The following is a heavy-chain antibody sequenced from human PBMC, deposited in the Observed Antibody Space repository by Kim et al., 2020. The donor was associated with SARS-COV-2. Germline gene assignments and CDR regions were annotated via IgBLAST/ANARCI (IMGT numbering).Heavy chain of an antibody. D-gene: IGHD6-19*01. V-gene: IGHV3-33*01. CDR2: IWFDGTNK. CDR1: GFMFRSYG. CDR3: ARDHGGSGCYGDY. J-gene: IGHJ4*02. Sequence: GGSLRLSCAASGFMFRSYGMHWVRQAPGKGLEWVAIIWFDGTNKYYADSVKGRFTISRDDSKNTLYLQMNSLRAEDTAVYYCARDHGGSGCYGDYWGQGTLVTVSS.